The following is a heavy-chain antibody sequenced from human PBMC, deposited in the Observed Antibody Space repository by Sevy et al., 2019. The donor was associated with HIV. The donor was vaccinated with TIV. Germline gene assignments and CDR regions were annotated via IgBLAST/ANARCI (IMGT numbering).Heavy chain of an antibody. J-gene: IGHJ3*02. CDR2: IYYSGST. D-gene: IGHD6-13*01. V-gene: IGHV4-59*01. CDR1: GGSISSYY. CDR3: ARDSSSPHAAFDI. Sequence: SETLSLTCTVSGGSISSYYWSWIRQPPGKGLEWIGYIYYSGSTNYNPSLKSRVTISVDTSKNQFSLKLSSVTAADTAVYYCARDSSSPHAAFDIWGQGTMVTVSS.